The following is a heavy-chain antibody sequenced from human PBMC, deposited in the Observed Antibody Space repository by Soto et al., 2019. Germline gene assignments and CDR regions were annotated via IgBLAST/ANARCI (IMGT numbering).Heavy chain of an antibody. J-gene: IGHJ6*02. CDR3: ARVGGGYSSGLAV. CDR2: IYHSGST. V-gene: IGHV4-4*02. D-gene: IGHD2-15*01. Sequence: QVQLQESGPGLVKPSGTLSLTCAVSGGSISSSNWWSWVRQPPGKGLEWIGEIYHSGSTNYNPSLTSGVTISVDRSRTPFSVRLPSVPAGAPPVYSCARVGGGYSSGLAVWGQGPRSPSP. CDR1: GGSISSSNW.